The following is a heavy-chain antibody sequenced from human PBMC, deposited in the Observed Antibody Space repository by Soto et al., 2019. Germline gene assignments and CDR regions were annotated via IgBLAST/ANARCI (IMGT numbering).Heavy chain of an antibody. V-gene: IGHV2-5*01. Sequence: SGPTLVNPTQTLTLTCTFSGFSLSTSGVGVGWIRQPPGKALDWLALIYWNDDKRYSPSLKSRLTITKDTSKNQVVLTMTNMDPVDTATYYCAHIPPSFNYDFWSGYGRGRGGYYYYGMDVWGQGT. CDR2: IYWNDDK. J-gene: IGHJ6*02. D-gene: IGHD3-3*01. CDR3: AHIPPSFNYDFWSGYGRGRGGYYYYGMDV. CDR1: GFSLSTSGVG.